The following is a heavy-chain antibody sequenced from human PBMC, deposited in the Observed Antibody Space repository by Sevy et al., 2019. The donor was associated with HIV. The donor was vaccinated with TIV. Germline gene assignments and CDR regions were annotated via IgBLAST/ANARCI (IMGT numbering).Heavy chain of an antibody. Sequence: SETLSLTCTVSGGSISSYYWSWIRQPAGKGLEWIGRIYTSGSTNYNPSLKSRVTMSVDTSKNQFSLKLSSVTAADTAVYYCAGSGEKRITMVRGVICAFDIWGQGTMVTVSS. CDR2: IYTSGST. V-gene: IGHV4-4*07. D-gene: IGHD3-10*01. CDR1: GGSISSYY. J-gene: IGHJ3*02. CDR3: AGSGEKRITMVRGVICAFDI.